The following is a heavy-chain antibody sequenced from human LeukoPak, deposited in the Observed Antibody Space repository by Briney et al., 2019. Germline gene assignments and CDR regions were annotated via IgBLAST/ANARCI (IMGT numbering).Heavy chain of an antibody. Sequence: ASVKVSCKASVGTFSSYAISWVRHAPGQGVECMVGVIPIFSTANYGENSQGRVTITAEESMSTAYMEQSSLRSEDTAVYYCARRFGELLLSSDDAFDIWGQGTMVTVSS. CDR3: ARRFGELLLSSDDAFDI. CDR1: VGTFSSYA. V-gene: IGHV1-69*13. D-gene: IGHD3-10*01. J-gene: IGHJ3*02. CDR2: VIPIFSTA.